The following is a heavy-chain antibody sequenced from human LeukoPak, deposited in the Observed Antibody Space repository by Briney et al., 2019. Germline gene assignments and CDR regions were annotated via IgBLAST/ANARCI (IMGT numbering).Heavy chain of an antibody. CDR3: ARRGAVRGVRD. J-gene: IGHJ4*02. D-gene: IGHD3-10*01. CDR1: GDAISGSTYY. Sequence: SETLSLTCTVSGDAISGSTYYWGWIRQPPGKGLEWIASIFYGGNSYYSPSLKSRVTVSVDASKNQFSLKLSSVTAADTAAYYCARRGAVRGVRDWGQGTLVTVSS. CDR2: IFYGGNS. V-gene: IGHV4-39*01.